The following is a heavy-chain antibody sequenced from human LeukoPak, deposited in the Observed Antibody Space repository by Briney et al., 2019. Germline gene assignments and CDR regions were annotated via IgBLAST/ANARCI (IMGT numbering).Heavy chain of an antibody. V-gene: IGHV3-30*04. CDR3: ARGAILGGYNLIGD. Sequence: PGGSLRLSCPASGCSFGTEARHWLRQAPGKGLEGVALILYDGSLENTADSVRGRFIISIDNSKNNLFLPMNRMTIADTAVYYCARGAILGGYNLIGDWGQGTLVTVSS. D-gene: IGHD5-24*01. CDR1: GCSFGTEA. CDR2: ILYDGSLE. J-gene: IGHJ4*02.